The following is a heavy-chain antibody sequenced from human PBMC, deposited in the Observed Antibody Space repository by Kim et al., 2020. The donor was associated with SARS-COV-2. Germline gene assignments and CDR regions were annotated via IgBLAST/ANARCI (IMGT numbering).Heavy chain of an antibody. J-gene: IGHJ4*02. Sequence: TDYGDDVKGRFTNSRDNSQDTVFLELKGLRGEDTALYFCARAGAGGGFDYWGQGTRVTVSS. D-gene: IGHD3-16*01. CDR3: ARAGAGGGFDY. CDR2: T. V-gene: IGHV3-74*01.